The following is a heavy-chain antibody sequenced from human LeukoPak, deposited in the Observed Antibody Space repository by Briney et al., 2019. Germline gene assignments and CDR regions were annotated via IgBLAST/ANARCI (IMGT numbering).Heavy chain of an antibody. V-gene: IGHV3-7*03. CDR1: GFTFSSYW. CDR2: IKQDGSEK. J-gene: IGHJ5*02. D-gene: IGHD3-10*01. CDR3: AKGLGYYASGTYYNRIPDP. Sequence: GGSLRLSCAASGFTFSSYWMSWVRQAPGKGLEWVANIKQDGSEKYYVDSVKGRFTISRDNSKDTLYLQMNGLTAEDTAMYYCAKGLGYYASGTYYNRIPDPCGQGTLVTVSS.